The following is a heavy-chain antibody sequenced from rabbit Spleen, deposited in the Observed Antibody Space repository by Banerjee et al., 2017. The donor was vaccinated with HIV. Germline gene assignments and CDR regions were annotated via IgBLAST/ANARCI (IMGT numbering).Heavy chain of an antibody. D-gene: IGHD4-1*01. CDR2: IDPVFGIA. CDR1: GFDFRRYY. Sequence: QVKETGGGLVQPGGSLTLSCKASGFDFRRYYLTWVRQAPGKGLEWIGYIDPVFGIAVYASWVNGRFTISRDNAQNALYLQLNSLTAADTATYFCVREVAGKFSLWGPGTLVTVS. J-gene: IGHJ4*01. CDR3: VREVAGKFSL. V-gene: IGHV1S7*01.